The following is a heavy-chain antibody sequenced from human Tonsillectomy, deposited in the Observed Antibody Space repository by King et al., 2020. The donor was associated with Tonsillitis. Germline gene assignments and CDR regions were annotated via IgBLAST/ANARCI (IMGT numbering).Heavy chain of an antibody. CDR1: GFTFRNYG. D-gene: IGHD2-21*01. CDR3: TREDLLYCGGAHCYVFDI. Sequence: VQLVESGGGVVQPGRSLNLSCAASGFTFRNYGMHWVRQAPGKGLEWVAFVSPDGNNECYEVSVEGRFTISRDNSKNTVSLHLNILRAKDTALYYCTREDLLYCGGAHCYVFDIWGPGTMVTVSS. CDR2: VSPDGNNE. V-gene: IGHV3-33*05. J-gene: IGHJ3*02.